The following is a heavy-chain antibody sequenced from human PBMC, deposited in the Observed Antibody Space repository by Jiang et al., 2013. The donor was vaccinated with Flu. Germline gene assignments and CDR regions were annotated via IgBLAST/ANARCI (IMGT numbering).Heavy chain of an antibody. Sequence: SQTLSLTCAISGDSVSTNSAAWNWIRQSPSRGLEWLGRTYYRSRWYHDYAVSVEGRMTVDPDTSKNQFSLQLNSVAPEDTAVYYCARDSIEGPYYRAYGMDVWGRGTTVTVSS. CDR1: GDSVSTNSAA. J-gene: IGHJ6*02. CDR2: TYYRSRWYH. V-gene: IGHV6-1*01. D-gene: IGHD1-26*01. CDR3: ARDSIEGPYYRAYGMDV.